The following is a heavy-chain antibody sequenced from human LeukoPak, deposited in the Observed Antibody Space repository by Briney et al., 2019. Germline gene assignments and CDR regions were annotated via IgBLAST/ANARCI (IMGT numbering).Heavy chain of an antibody. CDR1: GGSISSSSYY. Sequence: SETLSLTCTVSGGSISSSSYYWGWIRQPPGKGLEWIGSIYYSGSTYYNPSLKSRVTISVDTSKNQFSLKLSSVTAADTAVYYCASLYDSSGYSGLNFDYWGQGTLVTVSS. J-gene: IGHJ4*02. CDR3: ASLYDSSGYSGLNFDY. V-gene: IGHV4-39*01. D-gene: IGHD3-22*01. CDR2: IYYSGST.